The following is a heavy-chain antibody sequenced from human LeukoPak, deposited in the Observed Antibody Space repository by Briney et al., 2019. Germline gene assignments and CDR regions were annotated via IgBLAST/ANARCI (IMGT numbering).Heavy chain of an antibody. Sequence: SGGSLRLSCAASGFTFSSYSMNWVRQAPGKGLEWVSYISSSSSTIYYADSVKGRFTISRDNAKNSLYLQMNSLRDEDTAVYYCARDLYDSSESAFDIWGQGTTVTVSS. CDR2: ISSSSSTI. CDR3: ARDLYDSSESAFDI. J-gene: IGHJ3*02. D-gene: IGHD3-22*01. CDR1: GFTFSSYS. V-gene: IGHV3-48*02.